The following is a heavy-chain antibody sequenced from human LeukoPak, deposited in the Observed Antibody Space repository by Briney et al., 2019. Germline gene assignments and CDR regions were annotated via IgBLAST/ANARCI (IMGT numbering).Heavy chain of an antibody. CDR3: ARDMAAAGDF. CDR1: GFTFSNYE. J-gene: IGHJ4*02. Sequence: GGSLRLSCAASGFTFSNYEVNWVRQAPGRGLEWVSYISSSGSTVYYADSVKGRFTISRDNAKNSLYLQMNSLRAEDTAVYYCARDMAAAGDFWGQGTLVTVSS. D-gene: IGHD6-13*01. CDR2: ISSSGSTV. V-gene: IGHV3-48*03.